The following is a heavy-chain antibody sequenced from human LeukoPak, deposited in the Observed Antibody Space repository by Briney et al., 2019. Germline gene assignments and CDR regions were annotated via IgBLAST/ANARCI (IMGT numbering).Heavy chain of an antibody. V-gene: IGHV3-20*04. D-gene: IGHD1-26*01. CDR1: GFTFEDNG. Sequence: GGSLRLSCAAPGFTFEDNGMSGVGQAPGKGLEWVSGINWNGGSTGYADSVKGRFTISRDNSKNTLYLQMNSLRAEDTAVYYCAKGSYYGVDWGQGTLVTVSS. J-gene: IGHJ4*02. CDR3: AKGSYYGVD. CDR2: INWNGGST.